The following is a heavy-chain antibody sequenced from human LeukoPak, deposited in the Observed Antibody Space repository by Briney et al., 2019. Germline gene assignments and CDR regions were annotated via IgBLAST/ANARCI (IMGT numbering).Heavy chain of an antibody. D-gene: IGHD6-13*01. J-gene: IGHJ4*02. CDR1: GDILNSYH. Sequence: ASVKVSCTASGDILNSYHIHWVRQAPGQGLEWMGIIKHSGGSTTYAQKFQGRLTMTRDTSTGTVNMELSSLTSEGTAVYYCARDFSWSVDYWGQGALVTVSS. CDR2: IKHSGGST. V-gene: IGHV1-46*02. CDR3: ARDFSWSVDY.